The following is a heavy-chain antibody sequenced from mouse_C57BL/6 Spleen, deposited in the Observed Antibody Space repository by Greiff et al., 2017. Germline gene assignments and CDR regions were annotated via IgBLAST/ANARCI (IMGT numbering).Heavy chain of an antibody. V-gene: IGHV1-80*01. CDR1: GYAFSSYW. Sequence: VKLVESGAQLVKPGASVKISCKASGYAFSSYWMNWVKQRPGKGLEWIGQIYPGDGDTNYNGKFKGKATLTADKSSSTAYMQLSSLTSEDSAVYFCARGEDYSNYGYYAMDYWGQGTSVTVSS. CDR2: IYPGDGDT. CDR3: ARGEDYSNYGYYAMDY. D-gene: IGHD2-5*01. J-gene: IGHJ4*01.